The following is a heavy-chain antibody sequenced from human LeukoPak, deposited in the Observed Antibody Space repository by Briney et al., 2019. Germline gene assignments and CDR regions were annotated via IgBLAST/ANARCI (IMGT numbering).Heavy chain of an antibody. Sequence: PSETLSLTCAVYGGSFSGYYWSWIRQPPGKGLEWMGELNQRGSTNYNPSLKSRVNISLDTSKNQFSLKLSYVTAEDTAVYYCAKSPTYYYGSGTVYYFDYWGQGTLVTVSS. J-gene: IGHJ4*02. V-gene: IGHV4-34*01. CDR2: LNQRGST. CDR1: GGSFSGYY. CDR3: AKSPTYYYGSGTVYYFDY. D-gene: IGHD3-10*01.